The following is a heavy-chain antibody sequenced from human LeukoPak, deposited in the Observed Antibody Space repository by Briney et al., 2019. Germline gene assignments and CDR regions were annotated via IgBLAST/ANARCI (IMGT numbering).Heavy chain of an antibody. CDR2: IIPIFGTA. CDR3: ARAPYSIVGSTNYYYYYCRVV. J-gene: IGHJ6*03. V-gene: IGHV1-69*13. Sequence: SVKVSCKASGGTFSSYAISWVRLAPGQGLEWMGGIIPIFGTANYAQKFQGRVTITADESTSTAYMELSSLRSEDTAVYYCARAPYSIVGSTNYYYYYCRVVWGKGTTLSVSS. CDR1: GGTFSSYA. D-gene: IGHD6-13*01.